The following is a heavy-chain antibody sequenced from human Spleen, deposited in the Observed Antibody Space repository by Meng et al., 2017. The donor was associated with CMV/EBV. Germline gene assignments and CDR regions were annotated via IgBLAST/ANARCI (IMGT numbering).Heavy chain of an antibody. V-gene: IGHV1-2*02. D-gene: IGHD2-2*01. CDR3: AREWEDFVVVPAAMGFDP. CDR2: INPNSGGT. CDR1: GYTFTGYY. Sequence: VALGRSGGGVKKPGASMKVSCKASGYTFTGYYMHWVRQAPGQGLEWMGWINPNSGGTNYAQKFQGRVTMTRDTSISTAYMELSRLRSDDTAVYYCAREWEDFVVVPAAMGFDPWGQGTLVTVSS. J-gene: IGHJ5*02.